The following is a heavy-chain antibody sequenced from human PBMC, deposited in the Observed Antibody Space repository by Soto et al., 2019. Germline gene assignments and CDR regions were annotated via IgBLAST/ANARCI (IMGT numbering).Heavy chain of an antibody. Sequence: GGSLRLSCADSGFSFSTYSMSWVRQTPGKGLEWVSAISSGSSYIYYADSVKGRFTISRDNAKNSLYLQMNSLRAEDTAVYYCARDYIAAAGIGLHAFDIWGQATMVTVSS. CDR2: ISSGSSYI. CDR3: ARDYIAAAGIGLHAFDI. CDR1: GFSFSTYS. J-gene: IGHJ3*02. V-gene: IGHV3-21*01. D-gene: IGHD6-13*01.